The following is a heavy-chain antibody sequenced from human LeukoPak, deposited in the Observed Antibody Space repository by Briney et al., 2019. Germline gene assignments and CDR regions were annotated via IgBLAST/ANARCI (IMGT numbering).Heavy chain of an antibody. CDR3: ARVWDRSGALDY. V-gene: IGHV1-18*01. CDR1: GYTFTSYG. D-gene: IGHD3-22*01. CDR2: ISAYNGNT. Sequence: ASVKVSCKASGYTFTSYGISWVRQAPGQRLEWMGWISAYNGNTNYAQKLQDRVTMTTDTSTSTAYMELMNLRSDDTAVYYCARVWDRSGALDYWGQGTLVTVSS. J-gene: IGHJ4*02.